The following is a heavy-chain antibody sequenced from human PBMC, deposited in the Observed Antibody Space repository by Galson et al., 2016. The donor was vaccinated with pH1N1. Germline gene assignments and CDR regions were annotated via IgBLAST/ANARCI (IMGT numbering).Heavy chain of an antibody. D-gene: IGHD3-3*01. J-gene: IGHJ6*02. CDR1: GFTFSSYE. CDR3: ARNSIVGVVIKMYGMDV. CDR2: ISSSGSTI. Sequence: SLRLSCAASGFTFSSYEMNWVRQAPGKGLEWVSYISSSGSTIYYADSVKGRFTISRDNAKNSLDLQMNSLRAEDTAVYYCARNSIVGVVIKMYGMDVWGQGTTVTVSS. V-gene: IGHV3-48*03.